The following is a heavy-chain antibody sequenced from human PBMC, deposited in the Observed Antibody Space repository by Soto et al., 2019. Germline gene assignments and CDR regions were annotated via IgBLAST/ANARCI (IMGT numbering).Heavy chain of an antibody. Sequence: QDQLLQSGAEVKKPGSSVKVSCKASGGTFYNYGFSWMRQAPGQGLEWMGRIIPVLGVPSYAEKFQGRVTIFADKSTATVYMGLSNLRSEDTAIHYRATEISFPGILQSLPCGFRGHGALVSVSS. CDR2: IIPVLGVP. CDR3: ATEISFPGILQSLPCGF. J-gene: IGHJ4*01. CDR1: GGTFYNYG. D-gene: IGHD5-12*01. V-gene: IGHV1-69*02.